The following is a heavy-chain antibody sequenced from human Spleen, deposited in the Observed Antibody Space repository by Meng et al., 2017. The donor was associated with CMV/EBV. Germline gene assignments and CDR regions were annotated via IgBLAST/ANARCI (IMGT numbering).Heavy chain of an antibody. CDR2: FIPVFGTP. Sequence: SVKVTCKTSGSAFSDFAITWVRQAPGQGLEWMGGFIPVFGTPDYAQKFQGRMTISTDESTSTAYMELSRLRSDDTAVYYCAREEYQLLFLYGMDVWGQGTTVTVSS. CDR3: AREEYQLLFLYGMDV. J-gene: IGHJ6*02. V-gene: IGHV1-69*05. D-gene: IGHD2-2*01. CDR1: GSAFSDFA.